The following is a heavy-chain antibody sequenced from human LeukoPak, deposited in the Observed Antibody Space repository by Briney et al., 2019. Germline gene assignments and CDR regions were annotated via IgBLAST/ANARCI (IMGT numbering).Heavy chain of an antibody. Sequence: SETLSLTCAVYGGSFSGYYWSWLRQPPGKGVEMSGEINHSGSTNYNPSLKSRVTISVDTSKNQYSLKLSSVTAADTAVYYCARRRTIIAARPNAFDIWGQGTMVTVSS. V-gene: IGHV4-34*01. J-gene: IGHJ3*02. D-gene: IGHD6-6*01. CDR1: GGSFSGYY. CDR3: ARRRTIIAARPNAFDI. CDR2: INHSGST.